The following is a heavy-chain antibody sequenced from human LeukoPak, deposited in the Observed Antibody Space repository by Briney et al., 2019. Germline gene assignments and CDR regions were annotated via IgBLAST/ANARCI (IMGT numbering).Heavy chain of an antibody. D-gene: IGHD1-26*01. Sequence: GASLRLSCAASGFTFSSYAMSWVRQAPGKRLEWVSAISGSGGSTYYADSVKGRFTISRDNSKNTLHLQMNSLRAEDTAVYYCAKEMLGELLPISWDYWGQGTLVTVSS. J-gene: IGHJ4*02. V-gene: IGHV3-23*01. CDR1: GFTFSSYA. CDR2: ISGSGGST. CDR3: AKEMLGELLPISWDY.